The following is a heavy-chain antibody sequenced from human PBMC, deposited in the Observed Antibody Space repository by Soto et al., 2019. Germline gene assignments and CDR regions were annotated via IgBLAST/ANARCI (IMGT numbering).Heavy chain of an antibody. V-gene: IGHV3-23*01. CDR1: GFTFSSFA. Sequence: EVQLLESGGGLVQPGGSLRLSCTASGFTFSSFAMSWVRQAPGKGLEWVSSINIVGGATNFADSVKGRFTISRDDYKNTLYLQMNSLRAEDTDVYYCEKNYYFDCWGQGTRVTVSS. CDR3: EKNYYFDC. J-gene: IGHJ4*02. CDR2: INIVGGAT.